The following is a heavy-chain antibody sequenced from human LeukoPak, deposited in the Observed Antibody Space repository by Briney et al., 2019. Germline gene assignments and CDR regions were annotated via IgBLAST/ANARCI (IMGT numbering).Heavy chain of an antibody. CDR1: GFAFSGST. D-gene: IGHD2-2*01. CDR2: IRSKANSYAT. CDR3: AKDGCSSTSCHHGMDV. J-gene: IGHJ6*04. V-gene: IGHV3-73*01. Sequence: GGSLKLSCAASGFAFSGSTMHWVRQASGKGLEWVGRIRSKANSYATAYAASVTGRFTISRDDSKNTAYLQMNSLKTEDTAVYYCAKDGCSSTSCHHGMDVWGKGTTVTISS.